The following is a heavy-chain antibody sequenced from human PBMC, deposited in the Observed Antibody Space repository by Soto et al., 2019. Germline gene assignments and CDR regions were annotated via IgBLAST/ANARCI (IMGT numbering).Heavy chain of an antibody. D-gene: IGHD1-26*01. CDR1: GDAFTKYI. CDR3: ARGRDQPPVGLYFDS. J-gene: IGHJ4*02. CDR2: IIPTFVTP. Sequence: QVQLVQSGAEVKKPGSSVKASSKASGDAFTKYIFDWVRQAPGQGLDWMGGIIPTFVTPKYAQTLQDRVTISADVSTGTAYLEQTSLRFDATAVYYCARGRDQPPVGLYFDSWGEGTRVTVSS. V-gene: IGHV1-69*01.